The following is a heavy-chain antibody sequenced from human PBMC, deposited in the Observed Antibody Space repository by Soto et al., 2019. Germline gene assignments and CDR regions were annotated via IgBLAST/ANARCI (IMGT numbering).Heavy chain of an antibody. CDR1: GYTFTGYY. D-gene: IGHD6-13*01. Sequence: QVQLVQSGAEVKKPGASVKVSCKASGYTFTGYYMHWVRQAPGQGLEWMGWINPNSGGTNYAQKFQGWVTMTRDTSISTAYMELIGLRSDVTAVYYCARRGVAAAGTFAFDIWGQGTMVTVSS. V-gene: IGHV1-2*04. CDR2: INPNSGGT. CDR3: ARRGVAAAGTFAFDI. J-gene: IGHJ3*02.